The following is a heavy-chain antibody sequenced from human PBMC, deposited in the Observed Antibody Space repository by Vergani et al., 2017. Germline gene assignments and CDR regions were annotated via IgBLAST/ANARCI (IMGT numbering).Heavy chain of an antibody. V-gene: IGHV3-72*01. CDR3: ARDQHDYVWGSYRPLGDCMDV. J-gene: IGHJ6*02. CDR2: IRNKANDYTT. CDR1: GFIFSDHY. D-gene: IGHD3-16*02. Sequence: EVQVVESGGGLVQPGGSLRLSCAASGFIFSDHYMDWVRQAPGKGLEWVVRIRNKANDYTTQYAASVKGRFTISRDNAKNSLYLQMNSLRAEDTAVYYCARDQHDYVWGSYRPLGDCMDVWGQGTTVTVSS.